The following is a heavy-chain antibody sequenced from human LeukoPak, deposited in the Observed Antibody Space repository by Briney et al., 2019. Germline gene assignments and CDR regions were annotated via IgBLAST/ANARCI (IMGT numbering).Heavy chain of an antibody. Sequence: PGGSLRLSCAVSGITVSGYSMSWVRQAPGKRLEWVSIIYSDGTTQYGDSVRGRFTISRDNSENTVYLQMNSLRAEDTAVYYCTRSDPPGYWGQGTLVTVSS. V-gene: IGHV3-66*01. CDR2: IYSDGTT. CDR3: TRSDPPGY. J-gene: IGHJ4*02. CDR1: GITVSGYS.